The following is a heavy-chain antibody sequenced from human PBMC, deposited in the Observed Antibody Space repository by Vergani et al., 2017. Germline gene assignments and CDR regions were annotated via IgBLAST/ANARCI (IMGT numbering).Heavy chain of an antibody. CDR3: ARGGRGSYYRYFQH. V-gene: IGHV4-34*01. Sequence: VQLLESGGGLVQPGGSLRLSCAASGFTFSSYAMSWIRQPPGKGLEWIGEINHSGSTNYNPSLKSRVTISVDTSKNQFSLKLSSVTAADTAVYYCARGGRGSYYRYFQHWGQGTLVTVSS. CDR1: GFTFSSYA. D-gene: IGHD1-26*01. CDR2: INHSGST. J-gene: IGHJ1*01.